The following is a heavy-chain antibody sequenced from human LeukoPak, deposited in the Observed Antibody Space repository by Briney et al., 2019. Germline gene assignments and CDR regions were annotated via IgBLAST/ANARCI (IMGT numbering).Heavy chain of an antibody. Sequence: SQTLSLTCAISGDSVSSNSAAWNWIRQSPSRGLEWLGRTYYRSKWYNDYAVSVKSRITINPDTSKNQFSLQLDSVTPEDTAVYYCAREIPRPSRRYCGGDCYQAFDIWGQGTMVAVSS. CDR1: GDSVSSNSAA. V-gene: IGHV6-1*01. J-gene: IGHJ3*02. CDR3: AREIPRPSRRYCGGDCYQAFDI. D-gene: IGHD2-21*02. CDR2: TYYRSKWYN.